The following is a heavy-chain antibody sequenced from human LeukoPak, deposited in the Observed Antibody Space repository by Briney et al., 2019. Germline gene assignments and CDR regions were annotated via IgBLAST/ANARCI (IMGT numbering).Heavy chain of an antibody. J-gene: IGHJ3*02. Sequence: KASETLSLTCTVSGGSISSSSFYWGWIRQPPGKGLEWIGSIYYSGSTYYNPSLKSRVTISVDTSKSQFSLRLSSVTAADTAVYYCARQGYIYGGLAALDIWGQGTMVTVSS. V-gene: IGHV4-39*01. D-gene: IGHD5-18*01. CDR1: GGSISSSSFY. CDR3: ARQGYIYGGLAALDI. CDR2: IYYSGST.